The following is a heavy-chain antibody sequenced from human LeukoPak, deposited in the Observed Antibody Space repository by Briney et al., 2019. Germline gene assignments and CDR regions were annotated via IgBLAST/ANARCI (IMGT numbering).Heavy chain of an antibody. Sequence: ASVKVSCKASGYTFTSYDINWVRQATGQGLEWMGWMNPNSGNTGYAQKFQGRVTITRNTSISTAYMELSSLRSEDTAVYYCAREAGGGDLRFLEWSTSPTDAFDIWGQGTMVTVSS. D-gene: IGHD3-3*01. CDR1: GYTFTSYD. V-gene: IGHV1-8*01. CDR3: AREAGGGDLRFLEWSTSPTDAFDI. CDR2: MNPNSGNT. J-gene: IGHJ3*02.